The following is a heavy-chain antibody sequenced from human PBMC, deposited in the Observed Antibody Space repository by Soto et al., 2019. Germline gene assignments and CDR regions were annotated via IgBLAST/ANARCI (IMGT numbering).Heavy chain of an antibody. CDR2: IYPGDSDT. J-gene: IGHJ3*02. V-gene: IGHV5-51*01. CDR1: GYSFTSYW. Sequence: GESLKISCKGSGYSFTSYWIGWVRQMRGKGLEWVGIIYPGDSDTRYSPSFQGQVTISADKSISTAYLQWSSLKASDTAMYYCARRRQEGAYCGGDCYHDAFDIWGQGTMVTVSS. CDR3: ARRRQEGAYCGGDCYHDAFDI. D-gene: IGHD2-21*02.